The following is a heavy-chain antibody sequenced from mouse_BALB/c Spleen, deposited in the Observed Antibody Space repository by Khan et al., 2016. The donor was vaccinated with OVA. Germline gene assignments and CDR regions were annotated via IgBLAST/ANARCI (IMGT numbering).Heavy chain of an antibody. CDR3: ARGYDVFAY. D-gene: IGHD2-14*01. J-gene: IGHJ3*01. V-gene: IGHV1-26*01. Sequence: EVKLLESGPDLVKPGASVKISCKASGYSFTLYYMSWVKQSHGKSLEWIGRVNPNTGGTDHNQEFKGKAILTVDKSSNTAYMELRSLTSEDSAVYYCARGYDVFAYWGQGTLVTVSA. CDR2: VNPNTGGT. CDR1: GYSFTLYY.